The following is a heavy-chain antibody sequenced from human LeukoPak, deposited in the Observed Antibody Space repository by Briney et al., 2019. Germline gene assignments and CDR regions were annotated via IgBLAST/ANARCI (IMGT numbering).Heavy chain of an antibody. V-gene: IGHV3-21*01. CDR3: ARTGDGYSSFSYYYYMDV. J-gene: IGHJ6*03. D-gene: IGHD5-24*01. CDR2: ISSSSSYI. Sequence: GGSLRLSCAASGFSFSSHTMNWVRQAPEKGLEWVSSISSSSSYIYYADSVKGRFTISRDNAKNSLYLQMNSLRAEDTAVYYCARTGDGYSSFSYYYYMDVWGKGTTVSVSS. CDR1: GFSFSSHT.